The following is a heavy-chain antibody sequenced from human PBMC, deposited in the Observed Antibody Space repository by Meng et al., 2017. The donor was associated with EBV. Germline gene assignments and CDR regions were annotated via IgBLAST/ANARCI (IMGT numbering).Heavy chain of an antibody. J-gene: IGHJ4*02. V-gene: IGHV7-4-1*02. D-gene: IGHD1-1*01. CDR2: INTYSGKA. Sequence: QVQLVQCGYEWTRPRASVKFSCQSSGYTFKNYAINWMRQVPGQGLEWMGWINTYSGKATFAQGFTGRFVFSLVTPVTTAHLQISGLKTEDSAVYYCARGVEENGSHYPFDSWGQGTLVTVSS. CDR3: ARGVEENGSHYPFDS. CDR1: GYTFKNYA.